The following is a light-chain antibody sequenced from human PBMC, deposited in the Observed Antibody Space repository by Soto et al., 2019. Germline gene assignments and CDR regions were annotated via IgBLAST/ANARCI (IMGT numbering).Light chain of an antibody. J-gene: IGKJ3*01. CDR2: AAS. V-gene: IGKV1-39*01. CDR3: QQSYSTLFT. Sequence: DIQMTQSPSSLSASVGDRVTMTCRASQSISSYLNLYQQKPGKAPKLLIYAASSLQSGVPSRFSGSGSGTDFTLTISSLQPEDCATYYCQQSYSTLFTFGPGTKVDIK. CDR1: QSISSY.